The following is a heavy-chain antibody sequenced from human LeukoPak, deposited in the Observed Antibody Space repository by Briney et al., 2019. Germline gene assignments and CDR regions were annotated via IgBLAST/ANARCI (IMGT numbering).Heavy chain of an antibody. D-gene: IGHD3-22*01. CDR1: DYSISSGYY. CDR3: AKVHPHSGYPSLFDY. J-gene: IGHJ4*02. CDR2: IYHSGSA. V-gene: IGHV4-38-2*02. Sequence: SETLSLTCTVSDYSISSGYYWGWIRQSPGKGLEWIGTIYHSGSAYYNPSLKSRVTISVDTSKNQFSLRLTSVTAADTAIYYCAKVHPHSGYPSLFDYWGQGTLVTVSS.